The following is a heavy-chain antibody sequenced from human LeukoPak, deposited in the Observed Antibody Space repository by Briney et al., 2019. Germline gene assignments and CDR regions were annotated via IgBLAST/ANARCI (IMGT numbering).Heavy chain of an antibody. J-gene: IGHJ5*02. CDR3: ARDWAVLRFLDTNWFDP. V-gene: IGHV1-2*02. CDR2: INPNSGGT. Sequence: ASVKVSCKASGYTFTGYYMHWVRQAPGQGLEWMGWINPNSGGTNYAQKFQGRVTMTRDTSISTAYMELSRLRSDDTAVYYCARDWAVLRFLDTNWFDPWGQGTLVTVSS. D-gene: IGHD3-3*01. CDR1: GYTFTGYY.